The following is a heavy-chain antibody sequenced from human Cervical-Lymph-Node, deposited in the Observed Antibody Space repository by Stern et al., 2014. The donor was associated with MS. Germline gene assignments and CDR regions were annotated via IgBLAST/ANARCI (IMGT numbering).Heavy chain of an antibody. D-gene: IGHD6-13*01. V-gene: IGHV5-51*04. Sequence: EVQLVESGAEVKKPGEFLKISCEGSGYSFTSYWIAWVRQMPGQGLEWMGIIYPDDSDTRYSPAFQAQLPISADKPIATAYLQWSSLKASDTAIYYCARGAVAGYMWFDPWGQGTLVTVSS. CDR2: IYPDDSDT. CDR1: GYSFTSYW. J-gene: IGHJ5*02. CDR3: ARGAVAGYMWFDP.